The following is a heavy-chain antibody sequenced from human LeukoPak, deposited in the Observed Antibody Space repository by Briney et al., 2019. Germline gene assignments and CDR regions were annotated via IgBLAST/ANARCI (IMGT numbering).Heavy chain of an antibody. CDR2: FDPEHGEM. D-gene: IGHD3-9*01. CDR3: ATGGPWDLLKY. J-gene: IGHJ4*02. Sequence: ASVKGSCKVSGDTLTELSTHWVRQAPGKGLEWMGGFDPEHGEMIYAQKLQGRVTMTEDRSTDTAYMELSSLRSEDTAVYYCATGGPWDLLKYWGQGTLVTVSS. V-gene: IGHV1-24*01. CDR1: GDTLTELS.